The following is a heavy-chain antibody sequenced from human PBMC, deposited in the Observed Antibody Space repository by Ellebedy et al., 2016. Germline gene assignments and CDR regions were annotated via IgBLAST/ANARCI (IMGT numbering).Heavy chain of an antibody. D-gene: IGHD3-10*01. CDR3: AKTSGWGYGEN. V-gene: IGHV1-18*04. CDR1: GYTFTTFS. J-gene: IGHJ4*01. CDR2: VNTFSGNT. Sequence: ASVKVSXXASGYTFTTFSITWVRQVPGQGLEWMGFVNTFSGNTKFAQKFQGRVSMTTDSSTHTAYMDLRSLRSDDTAMYYCAKTSGWGYGENWGHGTLVTVSS.